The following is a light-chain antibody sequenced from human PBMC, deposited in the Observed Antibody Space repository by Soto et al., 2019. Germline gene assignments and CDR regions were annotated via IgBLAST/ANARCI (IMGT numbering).Light chain of an antibody. J-gene: IGKJ1*01. V-gene: IGKV3-20*01. Sequence: EILLTQSPGTLPLSPGQRATLSCRTSESVSSSYLAWYQQKPGQAPRLLIYGASSRATGIPDRFSGSGSGTDFNLTISRLEPEDFAVYYCQQYGSSPRTFGQGTKVDIK. CDR1: ESVSSSY. CDR3: QQYGSSPRT. CDR2: GAS.